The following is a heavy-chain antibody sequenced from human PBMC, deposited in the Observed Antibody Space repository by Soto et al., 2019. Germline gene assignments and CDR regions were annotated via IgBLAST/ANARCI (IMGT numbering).Heavy chain of an antibody. D-gene: IGHD3-3*01. Sequence: GGSLRLSCAAAGFTLNDYYMGWIRPAPGKGLEWVSYITSSGTKIYYADSLRGRFAISRDNAKKSLYLQMNSLRAEDTAVYYCARDRTGTTMSGVVIMGAFDIWGQGTMVTVSS. CDR3: ARDRTGTTMSGVVIMGAFDI. CDR2: ITSSGTKI. CDR1: GFTLNDYY. V-gene: IGHV3-11*01. J-gene: IGHJ3*02.